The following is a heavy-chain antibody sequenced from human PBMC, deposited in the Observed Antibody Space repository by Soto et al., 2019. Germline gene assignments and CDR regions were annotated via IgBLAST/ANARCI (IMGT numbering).Heavy chain of an antibody. J-gene: IGHJ4*02. CDR3: ARHVFEGSIYYATNGARDYFDY. CDR1: GYRFDSYW. V-gene: IGHV5-10-1*01. D-gene: IGHD2-8*01. Sequence: GESLKSSCKGSGYRFDSYWISWVRQMPGKGLEWMGRIDPSDSYSDYSPSFQGHVTISADKSVSTAYLQWGSLKASDTAIYYCARHVFEGSIYYATNGARDYFDYWGQVPLCTLSP. CDR2: IDPSDSYS.